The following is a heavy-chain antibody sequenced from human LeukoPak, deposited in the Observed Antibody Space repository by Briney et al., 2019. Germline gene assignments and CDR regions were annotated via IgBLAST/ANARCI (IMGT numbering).Heavy chain of an antibody. CDR1: GYIFSGYY. J-gene: IGHJ4*02. Sequence: ASVKVSCKASGYIFSGYYMHWVRQAPGQGLEWMGRIDPNSGVANYAQKFQGRVTMTRDTSISTAHMELSRLRSDDTAVYYCARGLSGSPVGFDYWGQGTLVTVSS. CDR2: IDPNSGVA. CDR3: ARGLSGSPVGFDY. V-gene: IGHV1-2*06. D-gene: IGHD1-26*01.